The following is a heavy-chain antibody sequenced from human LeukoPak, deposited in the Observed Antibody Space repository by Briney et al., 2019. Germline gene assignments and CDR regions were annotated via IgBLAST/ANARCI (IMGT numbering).Heavy chain of an antibody. D-gene: IGHD2-2*01. CDR1: GGTFSSYA. V-gene: IGHV1-69*13. CDR2: IIPIFGTA. J-gene: IGHJ6*04. CDR3: ARGGGRYCSSTSCYYYGMDV. Sequence: GASVKVSCKASGGTFSSYAISWVRQAPGQGLEWMGGIIPIFGTANYAQKFQGRVTITADESTSTAYMELSSLRSEDTAVYYCARGGGRYCSSTSCYYYGMDVWGKGTTVTVSS.